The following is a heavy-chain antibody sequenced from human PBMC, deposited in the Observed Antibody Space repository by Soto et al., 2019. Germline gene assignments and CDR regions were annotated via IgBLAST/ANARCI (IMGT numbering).Heavy chain of an antibody. D-gene: IGHD3-22*01. CDR1: GFIFSDYA. V-gene: IGHV3-23*01. J-gene: IGHJ3*01. CDR3: AKDFDSRNGIHDPFDL. CDR2: VGGQGSNT. Sequence: GGSLRLSCAASGFIFSDYAMSWVRQAPGKGLEWVSAVGGQGSNTYYADSVRGRFTVSRDDSRNTLYLRMDSLRVEDTAVYYCAKDFDSRNGIHDPFDLWGHGTMVTVSS.